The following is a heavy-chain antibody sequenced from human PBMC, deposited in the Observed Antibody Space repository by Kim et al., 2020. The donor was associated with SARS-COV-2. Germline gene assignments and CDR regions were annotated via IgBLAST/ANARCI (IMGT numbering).Heavy chain of an antibody. D-gene: IGHD3-22*01. J-gene: IGHJ4*02. V-gene: IGHV4-39*01. CDR3: ARTRGWYWYYYDSSGYYLSFDY. Sequence: SETLSLTCTVSGGSISSSSYYWGWIRQPPGKGLEWIGSIYYSGSTYYNPSLKSRVTISVDTSKNQFSLKLSSVTAADTAVYYCARTRGWYWYYYDSSGYYLSFDYWGKGTLVTVSS. CDR2: IYYSGST. CDR1: GGSISSSSYY.